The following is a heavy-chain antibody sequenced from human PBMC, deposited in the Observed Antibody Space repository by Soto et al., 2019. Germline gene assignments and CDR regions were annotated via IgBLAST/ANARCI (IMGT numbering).Heavy chain of an antibody. CDR2: VKDGGHT. Sequence: QVQLQQWGAGLLKPSETLSLNCAVTGGSLSGYYWSWIRQPPGKGLEWIGEVKDGGHTNYSPSLRGRVTISSDTSNIQFSLRLNSVTAADTGGYYCARGQEGVVATHWDQGSLVTVSS. CDR3: ARGQEGVVATH. V-gene: IGHV4-34*01. D-gene: IGHD5-12*01. J-gene: IGHJ4*02. CDR1: GGSLSGYY.